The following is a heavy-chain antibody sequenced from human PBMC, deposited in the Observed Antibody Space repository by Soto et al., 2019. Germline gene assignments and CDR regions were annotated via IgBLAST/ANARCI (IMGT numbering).Heavy chain of an antibody. Sequence: QDPGQGLEWMGWISAYTGNTNYAQKLQGRVTMTTDTSTSTAYMELRSLRSDDTAVYYCARDQGGSYYYWGQGALVTVSS. CDR2: ISAYTGNT. D-gene: IGHD1-26*01. V-gene: IGHV1-18*01. J-gene: IGHJ4*02. CDR3: ARDQGGSYYY.